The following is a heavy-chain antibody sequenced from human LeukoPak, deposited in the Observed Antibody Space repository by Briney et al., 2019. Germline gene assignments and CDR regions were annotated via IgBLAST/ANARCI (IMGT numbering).Heavy chain of an antibody. V-gene: IGHV3-30*02. CDR3: AKEARQRLGEFDY. D-gene: IGHD3-16*01. Sequence: PGGSLRLSCAASGFTFSNYGMHWVRQAPGKGLEWVALISFDGSQKYYADSVKGRFTISRDNSKNTLYLEMNSLRAEDTAIFYCAKEARQRLGEFDYWGQGTLVTVSS. CDR1: GFTFSNYG. CDR2: ISFDGSQK. J-gene: IGHJ4*02.